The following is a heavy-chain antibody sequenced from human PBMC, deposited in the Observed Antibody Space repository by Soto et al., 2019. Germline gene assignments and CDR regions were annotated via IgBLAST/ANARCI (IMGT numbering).Heavy chain of an antibody. D-gene: IGHD3-3*01. CDR2: IYYSGST. Sequence: SETLSLTCTVSGGSISSGGYYWSWIRQHPGKGLEWIGYIYYSGSTYYNPSLKSRVTISVDTSKNQFSLKLSSVTAADTAVYYCARAGETIFGVVIIPYYMDVWGKGTTVTVSS. J-gene: IGHJ6*03. CDR1: GGSISSGGYY. V-gene: IGHV4-31*03. CDR3: ARAGETIFGVVIIPYYMDV.